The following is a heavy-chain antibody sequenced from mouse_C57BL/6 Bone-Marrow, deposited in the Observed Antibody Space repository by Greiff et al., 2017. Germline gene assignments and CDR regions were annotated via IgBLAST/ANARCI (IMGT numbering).Heavy chain of an antibody. D-gene: IGHD2-3*01. Sequence: EVHLVESGGGLVKPGGSLKLSCAASGFTFSDYGMHWVRQAPEKGLEWVAYISSGSSTIYYADTVKGRFTISRDNAKNTRFLQMTSLRSEYTAMDYYARTGYYDYFDYWGQGTTLTVSS. V-gene: IGHV5-17*01. J-gene: IGHJ2*01. CDR3: ARTGYYDYFDY. CDR2: ISSGSSTI. CDR1: GFTFSDYG.